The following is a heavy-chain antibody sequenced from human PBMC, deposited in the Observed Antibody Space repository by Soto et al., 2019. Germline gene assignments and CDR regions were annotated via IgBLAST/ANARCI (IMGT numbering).Heavy chain of an antibody. Sequence: EVQVVESGGGLVQPGGSLRLSCAASGFTVSSDYMSWVRQAPGKGLEWVSVIYSGGSTYYADSVKGRFTISRDNSKNTLYRQMNSRRAEDTAVYYCARDPGDRNGVSVWGQGTTVTVSS. V-gene: IGHV3-66*01. J-gene: IGHJ6*02. CDR2: IYSGGST. CDR1: GFTVSSDY. CDR3: ARDPGDRNGVSV. D-gene: IGHD1-26*01.